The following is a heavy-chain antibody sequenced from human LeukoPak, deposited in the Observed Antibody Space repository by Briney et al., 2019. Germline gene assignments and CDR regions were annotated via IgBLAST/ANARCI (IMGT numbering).Heavy chain of an antibody. CDR1: GFTFDNFY. V-gene: IGHV3-74*01. CDR3: TRGQRWFDY. Sequence: RGSLRLSCAASGFTFDNFYMNWVRQVPGRGLVWVSRINSDGIITAYADSVKGRFTISRDNARNTLYLQMNRLRAEDAAVYFCTRGQRWFDYWGQGSPVTVSS. CDR2: INSDGIIT. D-gene: IGHD5-24*01. J-gene: IGHJ4*02.